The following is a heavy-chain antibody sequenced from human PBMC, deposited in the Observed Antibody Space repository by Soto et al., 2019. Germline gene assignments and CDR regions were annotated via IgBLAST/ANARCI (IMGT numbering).Heavy chain of an antibody. D-gene: IGHD1-26*01. CDR1: GFTFNTYW. V-gene: IGHV3-74*01. Sequence: QPGGSLRLSCEASGFTFNTYWMHWVRQAPGKGLVWVSRINSDESTTNYADSVKGRFTISRDNAKNTLYLQMNSLRAEDTAVYYCARGVKYSGTYYAAFDIWGQGTMVTVSS. CDR2: INSDESTT. CDR3: ARGVKYSGTYYAAFDI. J-gene: IGHJ3*02.